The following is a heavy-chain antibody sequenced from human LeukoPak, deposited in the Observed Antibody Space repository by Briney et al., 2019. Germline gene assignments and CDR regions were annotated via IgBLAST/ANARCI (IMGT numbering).Heavy chain of an antibody. CDR1: GYTFTIYG. Sequence: ASVNVSCKASGYTFTIYGISWVRQAPGQGLEWMGWISAYNGNTNYAQKLQGRVTMTTDTSTSTAYMELRSLRSDDTAVYYCAREKQLATFDYWGQGTLVTVSS. CDR2: ISAYNGNT. J-gene: IGHJ4*02. V-gene: IGHV1-18*01. CDR3: AREKQLATFDY. D-gene: IGHD5-24*01.